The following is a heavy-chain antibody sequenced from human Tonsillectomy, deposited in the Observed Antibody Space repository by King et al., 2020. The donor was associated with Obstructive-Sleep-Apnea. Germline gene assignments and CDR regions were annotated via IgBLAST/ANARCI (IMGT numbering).Heavy chain of an antibody. Sequence: VQLVESGGGLVQPGGSLRLSCAASGFTFSSYDMHWVRHATGKGLEWVSAIGSAGDTFYSGSVKGRFTISRENAKNSLYLQMNSLRAGDTAVYYCARDRDAMDVWGQGTTVTVSS. CDR1: GFTFSSYD. D-gene: IGHD3-10*01. CDR2: IGSAGDT. CDR3: ARDRDAMDV. V-gene: IGHV3-13*01. J-gene: IGHJ6*02.